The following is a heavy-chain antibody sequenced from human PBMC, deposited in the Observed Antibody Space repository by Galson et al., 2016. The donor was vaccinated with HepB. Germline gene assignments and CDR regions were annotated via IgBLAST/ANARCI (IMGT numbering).Heavy chain of an antibody. CDR1: GGSVSSSTSY. D-gene: IGHD3-22*01. J-gene: IGHJ6*02. Sequence: SETLSLTCSVSGGSVSSSTSYWSWIRQPPGKGLEWIGYIYYSGNTIYNPSLKSRVTMSVDTSKNQFSLKLSSVTAADTAMYFCARDLLGGGYYDTAMDVWGQGTTVTVSS. CDR3: ARDLLGGGYYDTAMDV. V-gene: IGHV4-61*01. CDR2: IYYSGNT.